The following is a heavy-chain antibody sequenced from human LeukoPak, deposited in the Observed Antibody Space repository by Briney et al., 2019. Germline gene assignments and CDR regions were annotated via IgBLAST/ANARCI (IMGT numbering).Heavy chain of an antibody. V-gene: IGHV4-39*01. J-gene: IGHJ4*02. CDR2: IYYSGST. CDR3: ARSITMIVVVTDFDY. Sequence: SETLSLTCTVSGGSISSSCYCWGWIRQPPGKGSEWFGCIYYSGSTYYNPSLKSRVTISVDTSKDQFSLKLSSVTAADTAVYYCARSITMIVVVTDFDYWGQGTLVTVSS. D-gene: IGHD3-22*01. CDR1: GGSISSSCYC.